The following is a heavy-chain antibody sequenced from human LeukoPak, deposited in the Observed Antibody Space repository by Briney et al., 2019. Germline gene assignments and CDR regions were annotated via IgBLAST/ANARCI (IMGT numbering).Heavy chain of an antibody. Sequence: PSETLSLTCTVSGGSISSSSYYWGWIRQPPGKGLEWIGSIYYSGSTYYNPSLKSRVTISVDTSKNQFSLKLSSVTAADTAVYYCARSQATSYYDILTGYFDPHYYYYYGMDVWGQGTTVTVSS. CDR2: IYYSGST. J-gene: IGHJ6*02. D-gene: IGHD3-9*01. CDR1: GGSISSSSYY. CDR3: ARSQATSYYDILTGYFDPHYYYYYGMDV. V-gene: IGHV4-39*01.